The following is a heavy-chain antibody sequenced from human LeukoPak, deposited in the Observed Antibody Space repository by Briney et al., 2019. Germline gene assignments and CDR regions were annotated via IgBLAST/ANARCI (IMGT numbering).Heavy chain of an antibody. CDR1: GDSSSSNSAT. CDR3: AKDRGGSSSDWFDP. Sequence: SQTLSLTCAISGDSSSSNSATWNWIRQSPSRGLEWLGRTYYRSRWYNDYAVSVKSRIIINSDTSKNQFSLQLNSVTPEDTAVYYCAKDRGGSSSDWFDPWGQGTLVIVSS. D-gene: IGHD6-6*01. CDR2: TYYRSRWYN. V-gene: IGHV6-1*01. J-gene: IGHJ5*02.